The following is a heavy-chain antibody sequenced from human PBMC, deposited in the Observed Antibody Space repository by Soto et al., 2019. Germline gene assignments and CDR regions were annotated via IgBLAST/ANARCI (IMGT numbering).Heavy chain of an antibody. Sequence: QITLKESGPTLVKPTQTLTLTCTFSGFSVSTSGVGVAWIRQPPGKALEWLALIYWDGDERYSPFLQSRVTITKDTSKNQGVLTMTNMDPVDTATYYCAHKGGRGAAMDVWGQGTTVTVSS. CDR3: AHKGGRGAAMDV. CDR2: IYWDGDE. CDR1: GFSVSTSGVG. D-gene: IGHD2-15*01. V-gene: IGHV2-5*02. J-gene: IGHJ6*02.